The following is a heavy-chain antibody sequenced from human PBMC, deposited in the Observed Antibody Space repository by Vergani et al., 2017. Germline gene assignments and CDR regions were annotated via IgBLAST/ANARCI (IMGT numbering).Heavy chain of an antibody. Sequence: QVQLVQSGAEVKKPGASVKVSCKASGYTFTSYDINWVRQATGQGLEWMGWMNPNSGNTGYAQKFQGRVTMTRNTSISTAYMELSSLRSEDTAVYYCARGRQIVLMVCARWGNWFDPWGQGTLVTVSS. J-gene: IGHJ5*02. CDR1: GYTFTSYD. CDR2: MNPNSGNT. V-gene: IGHV1-8*01. D-gene: IGHD2-8*01. CDR3: ARGRQIVLMVCARWGNWFDP.